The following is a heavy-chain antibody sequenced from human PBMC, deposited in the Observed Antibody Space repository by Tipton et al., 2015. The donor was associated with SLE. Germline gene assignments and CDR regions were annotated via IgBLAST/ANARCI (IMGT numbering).Heavy chain of an antibody. CDR2: INHSGST. V-gene: IGHV4-34*01. D-gene: IGHD6-13*01. CDR1: GGSISGYY. J-gene: IGHJ3*02. Sequence: TLSLTCTVSGGSISGYYWSWIRQPPGKGLEWIGEINHSGSTNYNPSLKSRVTISVDTSKNQFSLKLSSVTAADTAVYYCARDMVIAAAGEAFDIWGQGTMVTVSS. CDR3: ARDMVIAAAGEAFDI.